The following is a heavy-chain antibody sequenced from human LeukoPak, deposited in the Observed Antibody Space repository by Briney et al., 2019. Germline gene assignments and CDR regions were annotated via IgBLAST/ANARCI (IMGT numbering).Heavy chain of an antibody. Sequence: GGSLRLSCAASGFTFSSYGMSWVRQAPGKGLEWVSAISGSGGSTYYADSVKGRFTISRDNSKNTLYLQMNSLTAEDTAVYYCAKGRHSSGWPNWFDPWGRGTLVTVSS. V-gene: IGHV3-23*01. CDR3: AKGRHSSGWPNWFDP. D-gene: IGHD6-19*01. CDR1: GFTFSSYG. CDR2: ISGSGGST. J-gene: IGHJ5*02.